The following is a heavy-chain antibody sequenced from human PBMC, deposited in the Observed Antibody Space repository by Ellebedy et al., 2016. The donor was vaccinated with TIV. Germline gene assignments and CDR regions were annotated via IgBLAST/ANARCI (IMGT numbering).Heavy chain of an antibody. CDR3: ARDLIMVRGDTPWIGYYYYGMDV. CDR2: IYHSGST. V-gene: IGHV4-4*02. CDR1: GGSISSSNW. D-gene: IGHD3-10*01. Sequence: SETLSLXXAVSGGSISSSNWWSWVRQPPGKGLEWIGEIYHSGSTNYNPSLKSRVTISVDKSKNQFSLKLSSVTAADTAVYYCARDLIMVRGDTPWIGYYYYGMDVWGQGTTVTVSS. J-gene: IGHJ6*02.